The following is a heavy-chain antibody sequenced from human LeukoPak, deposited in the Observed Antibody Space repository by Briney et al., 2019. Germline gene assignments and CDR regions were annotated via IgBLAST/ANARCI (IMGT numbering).Heavy chain of an antibody. CDR3: ARGTRYYYDSSGYSTGPFFDY. CDR1: GYTFTSYG. J-gene: IGHJ4*02. CDR2: ISAYNGNT. Sequence: ASVKVSCKASGYTFTSYGISWVRQAPGQGLEWMGWISAYNGNTNYAQKLQGRVTMTTDTSTSTAYMELRSLRSDDTAVYYCARGTRYYYDSSGYSTGPFFDYWGQETLVTVSS. V-gene: IGHV1-18*01. D-gene: IGHD3-22*01.